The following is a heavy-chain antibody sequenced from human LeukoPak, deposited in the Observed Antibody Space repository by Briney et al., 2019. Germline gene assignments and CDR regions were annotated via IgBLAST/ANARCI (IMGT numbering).Heavy chain of an antibody. Sequence: PGGSLRLSCAASGFTFITYSMNWVRQTPGKGLEWVSSISSSGSYISYEDSLKGRFTISRDNAKNSLYLQRNGLGVEDAAVYYCARFNVETTTYFDYWGQGAVVTVSS. CDR2: ISSSGSYI. J-gene: IGHJ4*02. V-gene: IGHV3-21*01. D-gene: IGHD5-18*01. CDR1: GFTFITYS. CDR3: ARFNVETTTYFDY.